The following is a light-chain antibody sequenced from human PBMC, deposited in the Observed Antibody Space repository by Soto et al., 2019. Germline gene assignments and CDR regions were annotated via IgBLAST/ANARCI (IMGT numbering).Light chain of an antibody. Sequence: EMVLTQSPATLSSSQGERPTLSCRAGKRIANGNFAWYQHKPGQAPRLLIYATSSRATGIPDRFGGSGSGTDFTLTINRLEPEDFAVYYCQQYFASSWTFGQGTKVDIK. CDR3: QQYFASSWT. CDR1: KRIANGN. CDR2: ATS. V-gene: IGKV3-20*01. J-gene: IGKJ1*01.